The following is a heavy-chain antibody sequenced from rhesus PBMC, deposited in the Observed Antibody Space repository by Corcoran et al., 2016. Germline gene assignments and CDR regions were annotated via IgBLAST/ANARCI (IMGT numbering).Heavy chain of an antibody. CDR3: ARQKKAYWYFDL. J-gene: IGHJ2*01. V-gene: IGHV4-169*01. CDR1: GGSIRSNY. Sequence: QLQLQESGPGLVKPSETLSVTCAVSGGSIRSNYWSWIRPPPGKGLEWIGRIYGSVSSTNYNPSLKSRVTLSVDTSKNQLSLKLSSVTAADTAVYYCARQKKAYWYFDLWGPGTPITISS. CDR2: IYGSVSST.